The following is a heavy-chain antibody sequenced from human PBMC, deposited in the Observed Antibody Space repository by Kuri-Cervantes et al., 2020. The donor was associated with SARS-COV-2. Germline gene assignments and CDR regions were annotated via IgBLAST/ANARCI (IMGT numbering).Heavy chain of an antibody. J-gene: IGHJ4*03. CDR3: ASRYCSGGSCYGGPYYFDY. CDR2: INHSGST. D-gene: IGHD2-15*01. CDR1: GGSFSGYY. Sequence: SETLSLTCAVYGGSFSGYYWSWIRQPPGKGLEWIGEINHSGSTNYNPSLKSRVTISVDTSKNQFSLKLSSVTAADTAVYYCASRYCSGGSCYGGPYYFDYWGQGTTVTVSS. V-gene: IGHV4-34*01.